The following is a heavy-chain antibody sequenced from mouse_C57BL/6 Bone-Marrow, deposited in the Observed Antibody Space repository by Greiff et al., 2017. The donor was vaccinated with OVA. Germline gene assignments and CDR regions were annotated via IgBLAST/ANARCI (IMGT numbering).Heavy chain of an antibody. J-gene: IGHJ2*01. CDR3: TRSYSNYGDLDY. CDR2: IDPETGGT. V-gene: IGHV1-15*01. D-gene: IGHD2-5*01. CDR1: GYTFTDYE. Sequence: QVQLQQSGAELVRPGASVTLSCTASGYTFTDYEMHWVKQTPVHGLEWIGSIDPETGGTAYNQKFKGKAILTADKSSSTAYMELRSLTSEDSAVYSCTRSYSNYGDLDYWGQGTTLTVSS.